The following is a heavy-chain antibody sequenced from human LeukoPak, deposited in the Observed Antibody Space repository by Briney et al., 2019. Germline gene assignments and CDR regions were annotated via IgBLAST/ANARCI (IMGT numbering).Heavy chain of an antibody. CDR2: MSSGSRYI. V-gene: IGHV3-21*01. CDR3: TRDRPKGGAWIFVVQ. J-gene: IGHJ4*02. CDR1: GFTFSSYA. Sequence: GGSLRLSCAASGFTFSSYAMTWVRQAPGKGLEWVSSMSSGSRYIYYADSVRGRFTISRDNAKNSLYLLMNSLRAEDTAVYYCTRDRPKGGAWIFVVQWGQGTLVTVSS. D-gene: IGHD3-3*01.